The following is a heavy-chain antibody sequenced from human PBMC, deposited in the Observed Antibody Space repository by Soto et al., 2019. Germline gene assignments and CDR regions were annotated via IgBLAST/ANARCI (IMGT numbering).Heavy chain of an antibody. CDR1: GYNLNIYG. CDR3: ARDPHEYWTSYWFDP. V-gene: IGHV1-18*01. D-gene: IGHD3-3*01. CDR2: ISAYDGKT. Sequence: GASVKFSCKASGYNLNIYGINWVRQAPGQGLELMGWISAYDGKTTYAEKFQGRVTMTTDASTSTAYMELRSLRSDDTAVYYCARDPHEYWTSYWFDPWGQGTLVTVSS. J-gene: IGHJ5*02.